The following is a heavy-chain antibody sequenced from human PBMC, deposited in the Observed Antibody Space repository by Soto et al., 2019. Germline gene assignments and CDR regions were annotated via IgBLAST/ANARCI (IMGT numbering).Heavy chain of an antibody. CDR1: GNSFNNW. V-gene: IGHV5-51*01. D-gene: IGHD3-9*01. CDR2: IYPGDSDT. Sequence: PGESLKISCKGLGNSFNNWIGWVRHMPGKGLEWVGIIYPGDSDTRYSPSFQGQVTISADKSISTAYLQWNSLKASDTAMYYCARPQYYIWTRYKNCFEDWGQGTLVNVFS. J-gene: IGHJ4*02. CDR3: ARPQYYIWTRYKNCFED.